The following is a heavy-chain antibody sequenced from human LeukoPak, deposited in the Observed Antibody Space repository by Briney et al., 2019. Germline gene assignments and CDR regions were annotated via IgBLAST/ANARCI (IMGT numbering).Heavy chain of an antibody. D-gene: IGHD6-13*01. CDR3: ASRAVGTFGAFDI. CDR1: GFTFSNYG. J-gene: IGHJ3*02. V-gene: IGHV3-30*19. CDR2: IPYDGNNK. Sequence: GGSLRLSCAASGFTFSNYGMHWVRQAPGKGLEWVAFIPYDGNNKYYTDSVKGRFAISRDNSKNTLYLQMNSLRPDDTAVYFCASRAVGTFGAFDIWGQGTMVTVSS.